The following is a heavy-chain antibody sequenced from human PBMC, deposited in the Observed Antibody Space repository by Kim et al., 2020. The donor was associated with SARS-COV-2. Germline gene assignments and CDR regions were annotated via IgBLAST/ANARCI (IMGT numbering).Heavy chain of an antibody. Sequence: GGSLRLSCAASGFTFSNAWMSWVRQAPGKGLEWVGRIKSKTDGGTTDYAAPVKGRFTISRDDSKNTLYLQMNSLKTEDTAVYYCTTERDRGYSGYDYSYYYCGMDVWGHGTTGTVSS. D-gene: IGHD5-12*01. CDR3: TTERDRGYSGYDYSYYYCGMDV. J-gene: IGHJ6*01. V-gene: IGHV3-15*01. CDR1: GFTFSNAW. CDR2: IKSKTDGGTT.